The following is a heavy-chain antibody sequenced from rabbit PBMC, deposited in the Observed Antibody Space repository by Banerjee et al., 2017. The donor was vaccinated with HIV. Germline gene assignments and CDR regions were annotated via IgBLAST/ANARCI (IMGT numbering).Heavy chain of an antibody. V-gene: IGHV1S40*01. J-gene: IGHJ4*01. CDR1: GFSFSSSYW. CDR2: IYAGGSGST. D-gene: IGHD6-1*01. CDR3: ARLDYTYGYAGYAYALNL. Sequence: QSLEESGGDLVKPGASLTLTCTASGFSFSSSYWICWVRQAPGKGLEWIACIYAGGSGSTYYASWAKGRFTISKTSSTTVTLQMTSLTAADTATYFCARLDYTYGYAGYAYALNLWGPGTLVTVS.